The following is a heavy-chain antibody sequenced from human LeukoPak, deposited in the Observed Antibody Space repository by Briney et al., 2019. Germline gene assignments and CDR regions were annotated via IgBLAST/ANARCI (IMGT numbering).Heavy chain of an antibody. CDR2: IIPILGIA. V-gene: IGHV1-69*04. Sequence: ASVKVSFKASGGTFSSHAISWVRQAPGQGLEWMGRIIPILGIANYAQKFQGRVTITADKSTSTAYMELSSLRSEDTAVYYCARKKYYYDSSGYQYYFDYWGQGTLVTVSS. D-gene: IGHD3-22*01. CDR3: ARKKYYYDSSGYQYYFDY. CDR1: GGTFSSHA. J-gene: IGHJ4*02.